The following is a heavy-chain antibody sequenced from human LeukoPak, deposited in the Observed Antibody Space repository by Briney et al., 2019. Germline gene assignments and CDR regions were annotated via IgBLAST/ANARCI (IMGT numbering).Heavy chain of an antibody. Sequence: GGSLRLSCAASGFTFSSYAMHWVRQAPGRGLEYVSAISSNGGSTYYANSVKGRLTISRDNSKNTLYLQMGSLRAEDMAVYYCARVGETLTYTVWGQGTLVTVSS. CDR1: GFTFSSYA. J-gene: IGHJ4*02. CDR3: ARVGETLTYTV. V-gene: IGHV3-64*01. CDR2: ISSNGGST. D-gene: IGHD3-16*01.